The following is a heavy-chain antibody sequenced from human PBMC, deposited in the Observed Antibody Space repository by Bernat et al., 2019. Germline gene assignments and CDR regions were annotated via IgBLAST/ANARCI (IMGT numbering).Heavy chain of an antibody. CDR1: GYTFTGYY. V-gene: IGHV1-2*02. J-gene: IGHJ5*02. Sequence: QVQLVQSGAEVKKPGASVKVSCKASGYTFTGYYMHWVRQAPGQGLEWMGWINPNRGGTNYAQKFQCRVTMTRNTSTSTAYMELSRLRSDDTAVYYRSSESGMATAVGWFDHWGQGTLVTVSS. D-gene: IGHD5-24*01. CDR2: INPNRGGT. CDR3: SSESGMATAVGWFDH.